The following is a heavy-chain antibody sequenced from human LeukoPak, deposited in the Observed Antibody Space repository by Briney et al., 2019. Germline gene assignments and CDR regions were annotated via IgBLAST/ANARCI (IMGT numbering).Heavy chain of an antibody. CDR3: ATYAGGQGGPGY. J-gene: IGHJ4*02. Sequence: SETLSLTCSVSGGSFNGYHCNWIRQPPGKGLEWIGEIYYGGSANYNPSLKSRVTISLDTSKNQFSLNMRSLTAADTAVYYCATYAGGQGGPGYWGQGTLVTVSS. D-gene: IGHD2-2*01. CDR2: IYYGGSA. V-gene: IGHV4-59*08. CDR1: GGSFNGYH.